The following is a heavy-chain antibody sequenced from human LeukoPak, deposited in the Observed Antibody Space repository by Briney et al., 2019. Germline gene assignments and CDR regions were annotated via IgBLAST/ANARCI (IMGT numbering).Heavy chain of an antibody. CDR2: VYASGNS. J-gene: IGHJ3*02. Sequence: PSQTLSLTCTVSGGSISSDAYYWSWIRQTAGKGLEWIGRVYASGNSNSNPSLKSRVTISMDTSKNQFSRRLTSVTAADTAVYYCARALDNMLTGYAFDIWGQGAMVTVSS. V-gene: IGHV4-61*02. D-gene: IGHD3-9*01. CDR1: GGSISSDAYY. CDR3: ARALDNMLTGYAFDI.